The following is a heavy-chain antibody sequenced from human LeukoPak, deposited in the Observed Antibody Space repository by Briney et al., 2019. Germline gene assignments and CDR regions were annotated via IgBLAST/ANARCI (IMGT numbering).Heavy chain of an antibody. CDR2: IRYDGSNK. D-gene: IGHD6-13*01. Sequence: GGSLRLSCAASGFTFSSYSMNWVRQAPGKGLEWVAFIRYDGSNKYYADSVKGRFTISRDNSKNTLYLQMNSLRAEDTAVYYCAKAKLGSAEYFQHWGQGTLVTVSS. CDR3: AKAKLGSAEYFQH. V-gene: IGHV3-30*02. J-gene: IGHJ1*01. CDR1: GFTFSSYS.